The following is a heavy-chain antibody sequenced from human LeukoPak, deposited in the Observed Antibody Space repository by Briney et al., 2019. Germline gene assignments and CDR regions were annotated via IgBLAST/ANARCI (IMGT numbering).Heavy chain of an antibody. J-gene: IGHJ5*02. Sequence: PSETLSLTCTVSGGSISSYYWSWIRQPAGKGLEWTGRIYTSGSTNYNPSLKSRVTMSVDTSKNQFSLKLSSVTAADTAVYYCARDPTYYYDSSGYYGLDPWGQGTLVTVSS. V-gene: IGHV4-4*07. CDR1: GGSISSYY. CDR3: ARDPTYYYDSSGYYGLDP. D-gene: IGHD3-22*01. CDR2: IYTSGST.